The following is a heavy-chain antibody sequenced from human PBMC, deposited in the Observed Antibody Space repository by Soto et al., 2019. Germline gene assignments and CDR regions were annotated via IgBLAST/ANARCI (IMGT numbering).Heavy chain of an antibody. CDR3: ARGSFDSANFPLWYFDL. CDR1: GGTFSNYV. CDR2: ITPFNGIA. D-gene: IGHD3-9*01. J-gene: IGHJ2*01. V-gene: IGHV1-69*04. Sequence: QVQLVQSGAEVKKPGSSVKVSCKASGGTFSNYVFFWVRQAPGQGLEWMGRITPFNGIANYAQSFYGRVTISADXSXTXXYMELRSLRSEDTAIYYCARGSFDSANFPLWYFDLWGRGTLVSVSS.